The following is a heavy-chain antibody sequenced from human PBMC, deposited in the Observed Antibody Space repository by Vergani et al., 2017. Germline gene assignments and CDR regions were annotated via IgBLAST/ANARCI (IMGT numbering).Heavy chain of an antibody. V-gene: IGHV3-33*01. J-gene: IGHJ6*03. CDR1: GFTLSRHA. D-gene: IGHD2-8*01. CDR2: IWYDGSKE. CDR3: ARSGYCAHGVCYMTYYYYKDV. Sequence: QVQLEESGGGVVQPGRSLRLSCAGSGFTLSRHAMHWVRQAPGRGREWVAFIWYDGSKEYYADSVKGRFTISRDNSKHTLYLQMNNLRAADTAVYYCARSGYCAHGVCYMTYYYYKDVWGKGTAVNVSS.